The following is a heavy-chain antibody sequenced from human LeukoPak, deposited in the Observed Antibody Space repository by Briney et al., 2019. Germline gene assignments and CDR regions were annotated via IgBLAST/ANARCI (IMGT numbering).Heavy chain of an antibody. CDR2: IIPIFGIA. CDR3: ARAGSGDYYYYGMDV. D-gene: IGHD3-10*01. V-gene: IGHV1-69*04. Sequence: SVKVSCKASGGTFSSCAISWVRQAPGQGLEWMGRIIPIFGIANYAQKFQGRVTITADKSTSTAYMELSSLRSEDTAVYYCARAGSGDYYYYGMDVWGQGTTVTVSS. J-gene: IGHJ6*02. CDR1: GGTFSSCA.